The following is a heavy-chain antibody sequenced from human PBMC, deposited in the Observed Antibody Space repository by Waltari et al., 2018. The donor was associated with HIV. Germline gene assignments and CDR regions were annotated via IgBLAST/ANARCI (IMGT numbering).Heavy chain of an antibody. CDR2: ISWNSDTI. Sequence: EVQLVESGGGLVQPGRSLRLSCAASGFTFADYAIHWVRQAPGKGLEWVSGISWNSDTIGYADSVKGRFTISRDNAKNSLYLRMNSLRAEDTALYYCAKDSGSGDYGTVYYGMDVWGQGTTVTVSS. CDR3: AKDSGSGDYGTVYYGMDV. D-gene: IGHD2-21*02. J-gene: IGHJ6*02. CDR1: GFTFADYA. V-gene: IGHV3-9*01.